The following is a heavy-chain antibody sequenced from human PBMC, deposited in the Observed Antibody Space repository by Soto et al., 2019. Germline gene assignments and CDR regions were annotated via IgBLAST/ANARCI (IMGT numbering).Heavy chain of an antibody. CDR2: VNSDGSRT. CDR3: ARDVQLQSFDY. CDR1: GITFSDYW. Sequence: EVQLVESGGGLVQPGGSLRLSCVVSGITFSDYWMHWVRQAPGKGLVWVSRVNSDGSRTSYADSVKGRFTISRDNAKNTLYLQMTSLRDEDTAVYYCARDVQLQSFDYWGQGTLVTVSS. V-gene: IGHV3-74*01. D-gene: IGHD5-18*01. J-gene: IGHJ4*02.